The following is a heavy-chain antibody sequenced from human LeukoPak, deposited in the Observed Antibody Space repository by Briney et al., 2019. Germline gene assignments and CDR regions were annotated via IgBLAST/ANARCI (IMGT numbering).Heavy chain of an antibody. CDR3: ARAGYGDPHFDF. CDR2: INHSGST. Sequence: PSETLSLTCAVYGGSFSGYYWSWIRQPPGKGLEWIGEINHSGSTNYSPSLKSRVTISVDTSKNQFSLKLSSVTAADTAAYYCARAGYGDPHFDFWGQGTLVTVSS. V-gene: IGHV4-34*01. CDR1: GGSFSGYY. D-gene: IGHD4-17*01. J-gene: IGHJ4*02.